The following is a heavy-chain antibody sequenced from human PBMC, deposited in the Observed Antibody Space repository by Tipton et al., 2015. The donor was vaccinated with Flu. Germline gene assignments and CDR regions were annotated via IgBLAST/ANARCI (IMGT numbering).Heavy chain of an antibody. Sequence: SGFTFGSYGMHWVRQAPGKGLEWVACLWYDGGNKHYGDSVKGRFTISRDNSKNTVYLHMTSLRVEDTGVYFCAREGPSEYGMDVWGQGTTVTVSS. CDR1: GFTFGSYG. CDR2: LWYDGGNK. CDR3: AREGPSEYGMDV. J-gene: IGHJ6*02. V-gene: IGHV3-33*01.